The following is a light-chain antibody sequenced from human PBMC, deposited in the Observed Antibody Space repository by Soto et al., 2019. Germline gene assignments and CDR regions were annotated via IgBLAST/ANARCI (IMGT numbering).Light chain of an antibody. CDR1: RSDIGSYNY. V-gene: IGLV2-14*01. Sequence: ALTQPASVSGSPGQSITISCSGTRSDIGSYNYVAWYQQFPGKTPKILIYGVSNRPSGVSSRFSGSKSGNTASLTISGLQAEDEADYYCISYTGSSTSYVFGSGTKV. J-gene: IGLJ1*01. CDR3: ISYTGSSTSYV. CDR2: GVS.